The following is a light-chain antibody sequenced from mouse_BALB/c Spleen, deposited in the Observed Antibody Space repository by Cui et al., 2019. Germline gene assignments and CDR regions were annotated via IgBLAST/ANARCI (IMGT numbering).Light chain of an antibody. CDR2: STS. V-gene: IGKV4-57*01. Sequence: QIVLTQSPAIMSASPGEKVPITCSASASVSYMHWFQQKPGTSPKLWIYSTSNLASGVPARFSGSGSGTSYSLTISRMEAEDAATYYCQQRSSYPYTFGGGTKLEIK. CDR1: ASVSY. J-gene: IGKJ2*01. CDR3: QQRSSYPYT.